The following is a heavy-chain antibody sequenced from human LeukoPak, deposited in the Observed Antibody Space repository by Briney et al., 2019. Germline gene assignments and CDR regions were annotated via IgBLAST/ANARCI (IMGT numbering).Heavy chain of an antibody. V-gene: IGHV1-2*02. CDR2: INPNSGGT. J-gene: IGHJ5*02. CDR1: GYTLTGYY. D-gene: IGHD4-17*01. CDR3: ARDTPTVTTYLA. Sequence: ASVKVSCKASGYTLTGYYMHWVRQAPGQGLEWMGWINPNSGGTNYAQKFQGRVTMTRDTSISTAYMELSRLRSDDTAVYYCARDTPTVTTYLAWGQGTLVTVSS.